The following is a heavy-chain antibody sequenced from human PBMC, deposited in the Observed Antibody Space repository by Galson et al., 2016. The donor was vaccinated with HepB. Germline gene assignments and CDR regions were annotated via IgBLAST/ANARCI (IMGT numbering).Heavy chain of an antibody. CDR3: AKDLLRVGVRNFDY. J-gene: IGHJ4*02. D-gene: IGHD3-10*01. CDR1: GFTFTSYA. CDR2: VSGGGGVT. Sequence: SLRLSCAASGFTFTSYAMSWVRQAPGKGLEWVSGVSGGGGVTYYGDSVKGRFAISRDNSKSTLFLQMNSLSAEDTAVYYCAKDLLRVGVRNFDYWGQGTLVAVSS. V-gene: IGHV3-23*01.